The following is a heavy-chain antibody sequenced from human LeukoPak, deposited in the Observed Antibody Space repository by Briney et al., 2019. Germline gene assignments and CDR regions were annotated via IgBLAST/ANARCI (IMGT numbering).Heavy chain of an antibody. Sequence: PSETLSLTCTVPGGSISSGGYYWSWIRQHPGKGLEWIGYIYYSGSTYYNPSLKSRVTISVDTSKNQFSLKLSSVTAADTAVYYCARDRDSSGYPPGYFDLWGRGTLVTVSS. CDR1: GGSISSGGYY. CDR2: IYYSGST. J-gene: IGHJ2*01. D-gene: IGHD3-22*01. CDR3: ARDRDSSGYPPGYFDL. V-gene: IGHV4-31*03.